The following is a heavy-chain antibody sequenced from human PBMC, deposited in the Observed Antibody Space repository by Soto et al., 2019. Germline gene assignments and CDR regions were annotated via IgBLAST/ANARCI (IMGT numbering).Heavy chain of an antibody. J-gene: IGHJ4*02. CDR3: AKDHGSGWRFDY. CDR2: ISYDGSNK. Sequence: PGGSLRLSCAASGFTFSSYGMHWVRQAPGKGLEWVAVISYDGSNKYYADSVKGRFTISRDNSKNTLYLQMNSLRAEDTAVYYCAKDHGSGWRFDYWGQGTLVTVSS. D-gene: IGHD6-19*01. CDR1: GFTFSSYG. V-gene: IGHV3-30*18.